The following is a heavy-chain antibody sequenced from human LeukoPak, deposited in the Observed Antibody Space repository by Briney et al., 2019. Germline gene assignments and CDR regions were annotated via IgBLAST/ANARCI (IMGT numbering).Heavy chain of an antibody. Sequence: AGGSLRLSCAASGFTFRDYTMNWVRQAPGKGLEWVSSISSSSSYIYYADSVKGRFTISRDNAKNSLYLQMNSLRAEDTAVYYCARDSSSWYEDWFDPWGQGTLVTVSS. CDR1: GFTFRDYT. D-gene: IGHD6-13*01. CDR3: ARDSSSWYEDWFDP. J-gene: IGHJ5*02. CDR2: ISSSSSYI. V-gene: IGHV3-21*01.